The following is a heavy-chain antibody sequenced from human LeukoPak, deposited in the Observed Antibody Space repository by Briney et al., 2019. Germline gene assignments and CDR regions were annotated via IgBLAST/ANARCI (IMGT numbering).Heavy chain of an antibody. Sequence: SETLSLTCTVSGGSIRSSYYYWGWIRQPPGKGLEWIGSIYDSGSTYYNPSLKSRVTISVDTSKNQFSLKLNSVTAADTAVYYCARCTGIAENWGQGTLVTASS. V-gene: IGHV4-39*01. CDR1: GGSIRSSYYY. CDR2: IYDSGST. CDR3: ARCTGIAEN. J-gene: IGHJ4*02. D-gene: IGHD6-13*01.